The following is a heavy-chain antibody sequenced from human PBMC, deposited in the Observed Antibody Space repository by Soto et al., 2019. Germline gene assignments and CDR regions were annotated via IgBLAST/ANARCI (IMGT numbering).Heavy chain of an antibody. V-gene: IGHV1-46*01. CDR1: GYTFTIYY. J-gene: IGHJ4*02. Sequence: SVKVSCKASGYTFTIYYMHWVQQSPLPWLDWMGIINPSGGITSYAQKFESRVTMTRDTSTSTVYMELSSLRSEDTAVYYCSRVAELWVFFDYWGQGTLVTVSS. D-gene: IGHD5-18*01. CDR2: INPSGGIT. CDR3: SRVAELWVFFDY.